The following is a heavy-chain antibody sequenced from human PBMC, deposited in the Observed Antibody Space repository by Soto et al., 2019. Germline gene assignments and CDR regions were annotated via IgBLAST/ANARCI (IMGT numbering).Heavy chain of an antibody. CDR1: GFTFSNAW. CDR2: IKSKTDGGTT. Sequence: EVQLVESGGGLVKPGGSLRLSCAASGFTFSNAWMNWVRQAPGKGLEWVGRIKSKTDGGTTDYAAPVKGRFTISRDDSKNKLYLQMNSLKTEDTAVYYCTTYGYYCGPYAFDIWGQGTMVTVSS. D-gene: IGHD3-10*01. CDR3: TTYGYYCGPYAFDI. J-gene: IGHJ3*02. V-gene: IGHV3-15*07.